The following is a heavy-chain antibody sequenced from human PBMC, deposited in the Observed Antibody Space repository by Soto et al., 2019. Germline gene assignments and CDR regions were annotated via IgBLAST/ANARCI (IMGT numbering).Heavy chain of an antibody. J-gene: IGHJ6*02. D-gene: IGHD3-16*01. CDR2: ISWDGGST. CDR1: GFTFDDYT. CDR3: AKVRASYYYYGMDV. Sequence: GGSLRLSCAASGFTFDDYTMHWVRQAPGKGLEWVSLISWDGGSTYYADSVKGRFTISRDNSKNSLYLQMNSLRTEDTALYYCAKVRASYYYYGMDVWGQGTTVTVSS. V-gene: IGHV3-43*01.